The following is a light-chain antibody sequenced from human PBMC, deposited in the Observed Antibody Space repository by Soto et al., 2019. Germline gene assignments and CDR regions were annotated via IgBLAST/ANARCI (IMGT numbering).Light chain of an antibody. J-gene: IGKJ1*01. CDR1: QPVDPW. V-gene: IGKV1-5*03. Sequence: DIHMTQSPSTVSASVGDRVTITCRASQPVDPWLAWHQQKPGKAPRVLIYKTSDLENGVPSRFSGSRSGADYTLTISGVQPDEFATYYCQQYYSRETFGQGTRVEV. CDR3: QQYYSRET. CDR2: KTS.